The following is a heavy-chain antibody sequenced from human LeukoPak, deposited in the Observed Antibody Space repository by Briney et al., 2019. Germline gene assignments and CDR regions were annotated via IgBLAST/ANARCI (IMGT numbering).Heavy chain of an antibody. CDR3: ARESFTWFDP. CDR2: ISNSGSTK. Sequence: GGSLRLSCAASGFTFSSYEMNWIRQAPGKGLEWISYISNSGSTKYYADSVKGRFTISRDNAKNTLYLQMNSLRAEDTAVYYCARESFTWFDPWGQGTLVTVSS. J-gene: IGHJ5*02. CDR1: GFTFSSYE. V-gene: IGHV3-48*03.